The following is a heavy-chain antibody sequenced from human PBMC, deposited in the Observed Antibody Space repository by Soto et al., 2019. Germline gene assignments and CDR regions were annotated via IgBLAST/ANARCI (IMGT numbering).Heavy chain of an antibody. D-gene: IGHD2-21*01. CDR1: GFNFKDFT. V-gene: IGHV3-21*01. Sequence: EVHLVESGGGLVKPGGSLRLSCTASGFNFKDFTMNWVRQAPGMGLEWVSSISSSGSFKYYADSMDGRFTISRDNAKNSRYLQLTSLRGEDTAVYYCARDDFYDSTGYDSWGQGTLVTVFS. CDR2: ISSSGSFK. J-gene: IGHJ5*02. CDR3: ARDDFYDSTGYDS.